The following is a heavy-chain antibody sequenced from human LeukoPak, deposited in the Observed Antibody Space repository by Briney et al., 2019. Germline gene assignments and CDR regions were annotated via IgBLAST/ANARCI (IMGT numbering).Heavy chain of an antibody. CDR2: ISGSGGST. V-gene: IGHV3-23*01. Sequence: GGSLRLSCAASGFTFSSYAMSWVRQAPGKGLEWVSAISGSGGSTCYADSVKGRFTISRDNSKNTLYLQMNSLRAEDTAVYYCAKDYPQWPVRFYFDYWGQGTLVTVSS. J-gene: IGHJ4*02. CDR1: GFTFSSYA. CDR3: AKDYPQWPVRFYFDY. D-gene: IGHD6-19*01.